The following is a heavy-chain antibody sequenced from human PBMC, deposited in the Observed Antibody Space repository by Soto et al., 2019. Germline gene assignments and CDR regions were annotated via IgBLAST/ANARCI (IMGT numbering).Heavy chain of an antibody. J-gene: IGHJ4*02. D-gene: IGHD3-9*01. V-gene: IGHV3-74*01. CDR2: INDYGTTI. CDR3: ARGGLAAFDY. CDR1: GFTLGNYW. Sequence: EVQLVESGGGLVQSGGSLRLSCAASGFTLGNYWMHWVRQAPGKGLVWVSRINDYGTTINYAESVEGRFIISRDDAKREVYLQMNNLRSEDAAVYYCARGGLAAFDYWGQGALVTVSS.